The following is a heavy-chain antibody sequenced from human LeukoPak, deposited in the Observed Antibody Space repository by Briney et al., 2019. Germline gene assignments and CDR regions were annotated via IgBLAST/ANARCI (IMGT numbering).Heavy chain of an antibody. CDR2: ISYDGSNK. J-gene: IGHJ4*02. CDR3: ATKSGNYYNY. V-gene: IGHV3-30*04. Sequence: PGGSLRLSCAASGLTFSSYAMHWVRQAPGKGLEWVAVISYDGSNKYYADSVKGRFTISRDNSKNTLYLQMNSLRAEDTAVYYCATKSGNYYNYWGQGTLVTVSS. CDR1: GLTFSSYA. D-gene: IGHD1-26*01.